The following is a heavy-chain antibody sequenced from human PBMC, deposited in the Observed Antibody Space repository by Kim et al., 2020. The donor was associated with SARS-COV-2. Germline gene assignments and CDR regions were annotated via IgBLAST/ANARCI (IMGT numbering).Heavy chain of an antibody. V-gene: IGHV3-21*01. CDR1: GFTFSSYS. CDR3: AREHSGYDEYYFDY. CDR2: ISSSSYI. J-gene: IGHJ4*02. D-gene: IGHD5-12*01. Sequence: GGSLRLSCAASGFTFSSYSMNWVRQAPGKGLEWVSSISSSSYIYYADSVKGRFTISRDNAKNSLYLQMNSLRAEDTAVYYCAREHSGYDEYYFDYWGQGTLVTVSS.